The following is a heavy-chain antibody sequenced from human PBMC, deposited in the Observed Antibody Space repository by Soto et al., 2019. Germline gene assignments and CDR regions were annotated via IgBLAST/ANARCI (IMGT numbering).Heavy chain of an antibody. Sequence: SVKVSCKASGGTFSSYAISWVRQAPGQGLEWMGGIIPIFGTANYAQKFQGRVTITADESTSTAYMELSSLRSEDTAVYYCARGDLEMATPFDYTGQGTLVTVSS. CDR3: ARGDLEMATPFDY. CDR1: GGTFSSYA. J-gene: IGHJ4*02. CDR2: IIPIFGTA. V-gene: IGHV1-69*13. D-gene: IGHD5-12*01.